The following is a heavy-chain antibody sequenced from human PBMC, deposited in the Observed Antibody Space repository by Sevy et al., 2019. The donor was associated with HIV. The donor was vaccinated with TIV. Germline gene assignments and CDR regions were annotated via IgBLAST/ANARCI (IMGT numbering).Heavy chain of an antibody. CDR3: ARDRAVVTAAYFDY. CDR2: TNSDGSST. D-gene: IGHD2-21*02. Sequence: GGSLRLSCAASGFTFSSYWMHWVRQGLGKGLVWVSRTNSDGSSTSYADSVKGRFTISRDNSKNTLYLQMNSLRAEDTAVYYCARDRAVVTAAYFDYWGQGTLVTVSS. CDR1: GFTFSSYW. J-gene: IGHJ4*02. V-gene: IGHV3-74*01.